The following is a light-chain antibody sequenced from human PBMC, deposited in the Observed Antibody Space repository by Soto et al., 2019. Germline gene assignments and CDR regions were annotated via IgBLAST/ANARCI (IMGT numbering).Light chain of an antibody. CDR2: AAS. CDR3: PKYNSAPRT. V-gene: IGKV1-27*01. Sequence: DIQMTQSPSSLSASVGDRVTITCRASQGISNYLAWYQQKPGKVPKLLIYAASTLQSGVPSRFSGSGSGTDFNLTISRLQPEDVATYYCPKYNSAPRTFGQGTKVEIK. CDR1: QGISNY. J-gene: IGKJ1*01.